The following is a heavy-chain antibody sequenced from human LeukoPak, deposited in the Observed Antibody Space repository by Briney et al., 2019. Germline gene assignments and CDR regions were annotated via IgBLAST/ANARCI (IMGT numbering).Heavy chain of an antibody. V-gene: IGHV3-7*03. Sequence: GGSLRLSCAASGFIFSSYWMAWVRQAPGKGLEWVANIKEDGSDKNYVDSVKGRFTISRDNAKNSLSLQMNSLRAEDTAVYYCAKKKHYYDSSGPYYFDYWGQGILVTVSS. CDR2: IKEDGSDK. CDR3: AKKKHYYDSSGPYYFDY. J-gene: IGHJ4*02. D-gene: IGHD3-22*01. CDR1: GFIFSSYW.